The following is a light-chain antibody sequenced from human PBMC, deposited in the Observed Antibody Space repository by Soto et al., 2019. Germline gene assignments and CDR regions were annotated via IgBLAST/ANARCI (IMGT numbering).Light chain of an antibody. CDR1: QSVTSNY. J-gene: IGKJ1*01. Sequence: EIVLTQSPGTLSLSPGERATLSCGASQSVTSNYLAWYQQEPGQAPRLLIFGASIRVKGIPDRFIGSGSGTDFTLTISRLEPEDFAVYYCQHYVTSLTTFGQGTKVDIK. CDR3: QHYVTSLTT. CDR2: GAS. V-gene: IGKV3-20*01.